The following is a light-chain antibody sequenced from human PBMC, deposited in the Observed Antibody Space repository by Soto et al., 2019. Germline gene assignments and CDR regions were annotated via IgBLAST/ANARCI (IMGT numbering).Light chain of an antibody. Sequence: QSALTQPRSVSGSPGQSVTISCTGTSSDVGGYNYVSWYQQHPGKAPKLMICDVSKRPSGVPDRFSGSKSGNTASLTISGLQAEDEADYYCCSSAGSYTSVFGGGTKVTVL. CDR2: DVS. CDR3: CSSAGSYTSV. CDR1: SSDVGGYNY. J-gene: IGLJ3*02. V-gene: IGLV2-11*01.